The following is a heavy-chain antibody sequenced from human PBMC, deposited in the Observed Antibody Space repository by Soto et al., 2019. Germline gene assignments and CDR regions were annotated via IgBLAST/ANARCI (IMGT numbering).Heavy chain of an antibody. CDR1: GASTTIYY. J-gene: IGHJ5*02. CDR3: FRDRLNWFDP. Sequence: QVQLLESGPGLVKPSDTLSLTCNVSGASTTIYYWSWIRQSAEKGLEWVGCIYTTRNVNYNRSLRSQVTMLRNSSKNQLSLKLTAVKAADTAVYYGFRDRLNWFDPWGQGILVTVSS. CDR2: IYTTRNV. V-gene: IGHV4-4*07.